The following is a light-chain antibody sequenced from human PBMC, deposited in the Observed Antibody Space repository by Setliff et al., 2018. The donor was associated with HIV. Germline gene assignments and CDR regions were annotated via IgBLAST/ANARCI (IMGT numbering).Light chain of an antibody. CDR2: DVN. V-gene: IGLV2-14*03. CDR1: SSDIGGYKY. CDR3: NSFTGTGTYV. Sequence: SVLTQPASVSGSPGQSIIISCTGTSSDIGGYKYVSWYQQHPGRAPKVIIYDVNNRPSGVSNRFSASKSGNTASLTISGLQADDEADYYCNSFTGTGTYVFGTGTKVTVL. J-gene: IGLJ1*01.